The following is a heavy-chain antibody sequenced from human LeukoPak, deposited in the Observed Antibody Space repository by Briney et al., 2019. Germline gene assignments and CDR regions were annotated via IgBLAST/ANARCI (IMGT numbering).Heavy chain of an antibody. J-gene: IGHJ4*02. V-gene: IGHV3-48*04. Sequence: GGSLRLSCAASGFTFDDYTMHWVRRAPGKGLEWVSYISSSGRTTYYADSVKGRFTISRDNAKNSLYLQMNSLRTEDTAVYYCAKDVAYTFDYWGQGTLVTVSS. CDR1: GFTFDDYT. CDR2: ISSSGRTT. D-gene: IGHD3-16*01. CDR3: AKDVAYTFDY.